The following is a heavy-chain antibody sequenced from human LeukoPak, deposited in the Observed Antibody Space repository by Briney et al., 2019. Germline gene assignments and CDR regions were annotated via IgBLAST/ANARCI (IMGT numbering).Heavy chain of an antibody. J-gene: IGHJ4*02. CDR1: GYTFTSYY. CDR3: ARTYSSSDEFDY. CDR2: INPSGGST. D-gene: IGHD6-13*01. Sequence: VASVKVSCKAFGYTFTSYYIHWVRQAPGQGLEWMGIINPSGGSTTYAQKFQGRVAMTRDTSTSRVYMEVSSLRSEDTAVYYCARTYSSSDEFDYWGQGTLVTVSS. V-gene: IGHV1-46*01.